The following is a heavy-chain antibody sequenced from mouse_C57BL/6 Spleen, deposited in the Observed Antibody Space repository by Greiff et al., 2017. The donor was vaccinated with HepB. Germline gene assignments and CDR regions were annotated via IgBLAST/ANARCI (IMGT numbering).Heavy chain of an antibody. CDR3: ASRYYGYFDV. V-gene: IGHV5-4*03. J-gene: IGHJ1*03. CDR2: ISDGGSYT. CDR1: GFTFSSYA. Sequence: DVMLVESGGGLVKPGGSLKLSCAASGFTFSSYAMSWVRQTPEKRLEWVATISDGGSYTYYPDNVKGRFTISRDNAKNNLYLQMSHLKSEDTAMYYCASRYYGYFDVWGTGTTVTVSS.